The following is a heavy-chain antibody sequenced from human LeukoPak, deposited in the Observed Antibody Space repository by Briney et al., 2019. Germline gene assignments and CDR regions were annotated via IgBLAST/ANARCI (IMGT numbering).Heavy chain of an antibody. CDR2: ISGSGGST. D-gene: IGHD4-17*01. CDR3: AKYPRLRLPFFDY. V-gene: IGHV3-23*01. CDR1: GFTFISYA. J-gene: IGHJ4*02. Sequence: GGSLRLSCAASGFTFISYAMSWVRPASGKGLVCASAISGSGGSTYYADSVKGRFTISRDNSKNTLYLQMNSLRAEDTAVYYCAKYPRLRLPFFDYWGQGTLVTVSS.